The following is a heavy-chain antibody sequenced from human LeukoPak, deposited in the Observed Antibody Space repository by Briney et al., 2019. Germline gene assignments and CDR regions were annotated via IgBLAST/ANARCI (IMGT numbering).Heavy chain of an antibody. V-gene: IGHV1-69*06. D-gene: IGHD1-14*01. CDR1: GGTFSSYA. CDR2: IIPIFGTA. Sequence: ASVKVSCKASGGTFSSYAISWVRQAPGQGLEWMGGIIPIFGTANYAQKFQGRVTITADKSTSTAYMELNSLRAEDTAVYYCARDQYGVNLYYYYYMDVWGKGTTVTISS. J-gene: IGHJ6*03. CDR3: ARDQYGVNLYYYYYMDV.